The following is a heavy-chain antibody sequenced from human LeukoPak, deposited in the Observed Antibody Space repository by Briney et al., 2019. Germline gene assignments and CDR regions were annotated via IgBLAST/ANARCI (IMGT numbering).Heavy chain of an antibody. CDR3: ARVSGYDPSTIDY. Sequence: GGSLRLSCAASGFILSNYRMNWVRQAPGKGLEWVSYISSSGNSREYADSVKGRFTISRDNSKNTLYLQMNSLRAEDTAVYYCARVSGYDPSTIDYWGQGTLVTVSS. CDR1: GFILSNYR. J-gene: IGHJ4*02. D-gene: IGHD5-12*01. CDR2: ISSSGNSR. V-gene: IGHV3-21*04.